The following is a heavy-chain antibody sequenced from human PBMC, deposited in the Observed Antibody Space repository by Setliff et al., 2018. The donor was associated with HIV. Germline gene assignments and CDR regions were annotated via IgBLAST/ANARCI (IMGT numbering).Heavy chain of an antibody. Sequence: SETLSLTCTVSGGSIRSSDYYWGWIRQPPGKGLEWIGSVYYSGTAYYNRSLKSRVTTSVDTSKNQFSLRLNSVTAADTALFYCARVTSAHPTYYYYYMDVWGKGTTVTVSS. CDR1: GGSIRSSDYY. CDR2: VYYSGTA. D-gene: IGHD2-21*02. J-gene: IGHJ6*03. CDR3: ARVTSAHPTYYYYYMDV. V-gene: IGHV4-39*01.